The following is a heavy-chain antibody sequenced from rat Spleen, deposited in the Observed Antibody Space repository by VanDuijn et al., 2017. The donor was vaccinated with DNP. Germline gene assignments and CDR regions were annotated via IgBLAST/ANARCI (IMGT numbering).Heavy chain of an antibody. Sequence: EVQLVESGGGLVQPGRSLKLSCAASGFTFSTFGMAWVRQAPTKGLEWVASINTDGGNTYYPDSVKGRFTISRDNAENTVYLQMNSLRSEDTATYYCAKDGTSDGYNHFDYWGQGVMVTVSS. D-gene: IGHD1-4*01. V-gene: IGHV5S13*01. CDR2: INTDGGNT. CDR3: AKDGTSDGYNHFDY. J-gene: IGHJ2*01. CDR1: GFTFSTFG.